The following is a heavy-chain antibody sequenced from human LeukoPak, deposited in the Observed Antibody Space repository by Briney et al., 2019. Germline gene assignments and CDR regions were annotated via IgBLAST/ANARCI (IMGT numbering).Heavy chain of an antibody. CDR1: GFTVSSNY. J-gene: IGHJ4*02. D-gene: IGHD3-10*01. Sequence: GGSLRLSCAASGFTVSSNYMSWVRQAPGKGLEWVSAISGSGGSTYYADSVKGRFTISRDNSKNTLYLQMNSLRAEDTAVYYCAKDGSGSYSSVWYFDYWGQGTLVTVSS. V-gene: IGHV3-23*01. CDR3: AKDGSGSYSSVWYFDY. CDR2: ISGSGGST.